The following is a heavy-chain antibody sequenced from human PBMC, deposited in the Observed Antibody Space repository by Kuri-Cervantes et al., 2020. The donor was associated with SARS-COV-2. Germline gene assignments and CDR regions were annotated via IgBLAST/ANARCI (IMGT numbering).Heavy chain of an antibody. CDR1: GGPISSGSYY. J-gene: IGHJ6*04. V-gene: IGHV4-61*09. CDR3: ARPGGFLDV. Sequence: SETLSLTCTVSGGPISSGSYYWSWIRQPAGKGLEWIGYIYTSGSTNYNPSLTSRVTISIDTSKNQFSLKLSSVTAADTAVYYCARPGGFLDVWGKGTTVTVSS. CDR2: IYTSGST. D-gene: IGHD4-23*01.